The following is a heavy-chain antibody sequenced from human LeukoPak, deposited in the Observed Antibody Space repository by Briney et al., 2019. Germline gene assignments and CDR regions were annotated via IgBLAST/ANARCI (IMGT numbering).Heavy chain of an antibody. V-gene: IGHV3-30-3*01. CDR3: ARARAHKGYGLDV. Sequence: GGSLRLSCEASGFTFRNYAIHWVRQAPGKGLEWVAVISDDGAKKFHADSLKGRFTISRDNSNNILYVQMNSLRVEDTAVYYCARARAHKGYGLDVWGQRTTVTVSS. CDR1: GFTFRNYA. CDR2: ISDDGAKK. J-gene: IGHJ6*01.